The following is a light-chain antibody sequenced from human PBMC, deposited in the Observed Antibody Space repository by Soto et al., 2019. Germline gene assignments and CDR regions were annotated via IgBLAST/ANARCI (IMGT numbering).Light chain of an antibody. V-gene: IGKV4-1*01. CDR1: QSVLYSSNNKNY. CDR2: WAS. J-gene: IGKJ1*01. Sequence: DIVMTQSPDSLAVSLGERATINCKSSQSVLYSSNNKNYLAWYQQKPGQPPKLLIYWASTRESGVPNRFSGSGSGTDFTLTSSSRQAEDAAVYYCHQYYSSWTFGQGTKVEIK. CDR3: HQYYSSWT.